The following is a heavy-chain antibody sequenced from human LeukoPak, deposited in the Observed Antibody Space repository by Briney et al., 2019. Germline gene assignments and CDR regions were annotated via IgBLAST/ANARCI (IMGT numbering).Heavy chain of an antibody. CDR1: GGSFSGYY. J-gene: IGHJ5*02. CDR3: ARVVRERLRFGWFDP. D-gene: IGHD5-12*01. V-gene: IGHV4-34*01. Sequence: SETLSLTCAVYGGSFSGYYWSWIRQPPGKGLEWIGEINHSGSTNYNPSLKSRVTTSIDTSKNQFSLKLSSVTAADTAVYYCARVVRERLRFGWFDPWGQGTLVTVSS. CDR2: INHSGST.